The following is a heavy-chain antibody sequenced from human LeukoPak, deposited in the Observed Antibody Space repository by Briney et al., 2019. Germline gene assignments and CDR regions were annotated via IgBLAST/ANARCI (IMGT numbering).Heavy chain of an antibody. V-gene: IGHV3-21*01. CDR3: ARGWVFGVVMSYMDV. CDR1: GFTFSSYS. Sequence: GGSLRLSCAASGFTFSSYSMNWVRQAPGKGLEWVSSISSSSSYIYYADSVKGRFTISRDNAKNSLYLQMNSLRAEDTAVYYCARGWVFGVVMSYMDVWGKGTTVTVSS. CDR2: ISSSSSYI. D-gene: IGHD3-3*01. J-gene: IGHJ6*03.